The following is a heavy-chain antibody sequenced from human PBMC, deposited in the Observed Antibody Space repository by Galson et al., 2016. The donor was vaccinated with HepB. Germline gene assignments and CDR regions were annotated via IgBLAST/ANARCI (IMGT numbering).Heavy chain of an antibody. J-gene: IGHJ4*02. V-gene: IGHV1-46*01. CDR3: ARRKAPQVVGVPELVDW. Sequence: SVKVSCKASGYTFTSYYMHWVRQAPGQGLEWMGIINPSGGSTSYAQKFQGRVTMTRDTSTSTVYMQLSSLGSEDTAIYYCARRKAPQVVGVPELVDWWSQGTLVTVSS. D-gene: IGHD1-26*01. CDR1: GYTFTSYY. CDR2: INPSGGST.